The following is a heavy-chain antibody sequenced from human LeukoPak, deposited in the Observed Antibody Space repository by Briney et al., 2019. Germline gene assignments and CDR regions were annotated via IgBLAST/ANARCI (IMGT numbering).Heavy chain of an antibody. Sequence: GGSLRLSCAVAGFTLRAYWMHWVRQAPGKGLGWVSRVNGDGSPTTYGGSVKGRFTISRENAKRTLYMQMNSHREEDTAEYNCARGPPRGAAANHYVMDVWGQGTTVTVS. CDR3: ARGPPRGAAANHYVMDV. V-gene: IGHV3-74*01. CDR1: GFTLRAYW. D-gene: IGHD2-2*01. CDR2: VNGDGSPT. J-gene: IGHJ6*02.